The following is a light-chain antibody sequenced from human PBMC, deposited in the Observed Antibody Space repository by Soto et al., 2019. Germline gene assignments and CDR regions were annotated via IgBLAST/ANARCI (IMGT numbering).Light chain of an antibody. CDR3: QQSYSTPPET. J-gene: IGKJ1*01. V-gene: IGKV1-39*01. CDR1: QSISSY. CDR2: GAS. Sequence: DIQMTQSPSSLSASVGDRVTITCRASQSISSYLNWYQQKPGKAPKLLIYGASSLQSGVPSRFSGSGSGTDFTLTISSLQPEDFATYYCQQSYSTPPETFGQGTTGEIK.